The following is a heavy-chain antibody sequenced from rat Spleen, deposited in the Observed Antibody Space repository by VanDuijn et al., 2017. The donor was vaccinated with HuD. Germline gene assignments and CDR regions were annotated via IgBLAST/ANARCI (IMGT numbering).Heavy chain of an antibody. V-gene: IGHV2-63*01. D-gene: IGHD1-10*01. CDR1: GFAPSGHN. CDR2: MRYDGDT. CDR3: TRSPYNNYVMDA. Sequence: QSQLRESGPGVLQPSPTLSPTCAVYGFAPSGHNVSWIRQTPGKGLEWMGRMRYDGDTYYNSALKSRLSISRDTSKNQVFLKMNSLQTDDTAIYYCTRSPYNNYVMDAWGQGASVTVSS. J-gene: IGHJ4*01.